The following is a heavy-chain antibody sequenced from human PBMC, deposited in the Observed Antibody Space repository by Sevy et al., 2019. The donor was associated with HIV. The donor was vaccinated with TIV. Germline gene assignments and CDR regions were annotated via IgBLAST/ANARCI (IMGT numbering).Heavy chain of an antibody. CDR3: AKDRKVLLVVYAIPFDVFDI. J-gene: IGHJ3*02. CDR1: GFTFSYHG. CDR2: IHHDGSNE. D-gene: IGHD2-8*02. V-gene: IGHV3-30*02. Sequence: GGSLRLSCAASGFTFSYHGMHWVRQAPGKGLEWVAFIHHDGSNEFYADSVKGRFTISRDNSKKTLSLQMNSLRPEDTAVYYCAKDRKVLLVVYAIPFDVFDIWGQGTMVTVSS.